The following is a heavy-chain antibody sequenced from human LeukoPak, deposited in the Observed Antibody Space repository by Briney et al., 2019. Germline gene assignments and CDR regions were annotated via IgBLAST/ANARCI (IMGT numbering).Heavy chain of an antibody. CDR3: AKLSQRITIFGVVPDY. CDR2: ISGSGGST. V-gene: IGHV3-23*01. D-gene: IGHD3-3*01. CDR1: GFTFSSYA. J-gene: IGHJ4*02. Sequence: GGSLRLSCAASGFTFSSYAMSWVRQAPGKGLEWVSAISGSGGSTYYADSVKGRFTISRDNSKSTLYLQMNSLRAEDTAVYYCAKLSQRITIFGVVPDYWGQGTLATVSS.